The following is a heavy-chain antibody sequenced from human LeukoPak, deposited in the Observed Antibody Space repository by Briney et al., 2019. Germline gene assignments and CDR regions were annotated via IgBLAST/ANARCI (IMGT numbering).Heavy chain of an antibody. CDR2: IKSTPYGGTT. CDR1: GFIVSNNQ. V-gene: IGHV3-49*04. Sequence: PGGSLRLSCAASGFIVSNNQMSWVRQAAGKGLDWVGFIKSTPYGGTTEYAASVKGRFTISRDDSKSIAYLQMNSLKTEDTAVYYCARATPNGVHLDWGQGTLVTVSS. J-gene: IGHJ4*02. D-gene: IGHD2-8*01. CDR3: ARATPNGVHLD.